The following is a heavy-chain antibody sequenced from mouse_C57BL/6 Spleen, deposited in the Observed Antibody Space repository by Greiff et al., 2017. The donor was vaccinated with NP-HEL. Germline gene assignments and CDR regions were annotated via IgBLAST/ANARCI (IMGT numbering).Heavy chain of an antibody. CDR1: GYTFTSYW. J-gene: IGHJ1*03. D-gene: IGHD2-4*01. Sequence: QVQLKQPGTELVKPGASVKLSCKASGYTFTSYWMHWVKQRPGQGLEWIGNINPSNGGTNYNEKFKSKATLTVDKSSSTAYMQLSSLTSEDSAVYYCARDDYDYRYFDVWGTGTTVTVSS. CDR2: INPSNGGT. V-gene: IGHV1-53*01. CDR3: ARDDYDYRYFDV.